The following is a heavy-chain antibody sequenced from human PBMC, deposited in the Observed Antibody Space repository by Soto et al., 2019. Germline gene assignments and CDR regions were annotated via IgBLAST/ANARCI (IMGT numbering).Heavy chain of an antibody. V-gene: IGHV3-30-3*01. CDR1: GFTFSSYA. CDR3: ARFYYYDSRIHVEHAFDI. J-gene: IGHJ3*02. CDR2: ISYDGSNK. D-gene: IGHD3-22*01. Sequence: QVQLVESGGGVVQPGRSLRLSCAASGFTFSSYAMHWVRQAPGKGLEWVAVISYDGSNKYYADSVKGRFTISRDNSKNTLYLQMNSLRAEDTAVYYCARFYYYDSRIHVEHAFDIWGQGTMVTVSS.